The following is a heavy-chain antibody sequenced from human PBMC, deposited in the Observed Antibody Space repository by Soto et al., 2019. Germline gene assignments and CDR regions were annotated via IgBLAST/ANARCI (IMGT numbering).Heavy chain of an antibody. D-gene: IGHD3-3*01. CDR1: GLNFDDFA. CDR3: AKGRYDFWSPYYFDS. CDR2: ITWNSRVL. V-gene: IGHV3-9*01. J-gene: IGHJ4*02. Sequence: GGSLRLSCVGTGLNFDDFAMHWVRQAPGKGLEWVSGITWNSRVLAYADSVKGRFTISRDNARNSLYLQMDSLRDEDTALYYCAKGRYDFWSPYYFDSWGQGTLVTVPQ.